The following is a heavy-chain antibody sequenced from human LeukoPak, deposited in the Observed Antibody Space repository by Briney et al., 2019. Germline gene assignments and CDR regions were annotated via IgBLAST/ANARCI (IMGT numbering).Heavy chain of an antibody. Sequence: SETLSLTCAVYGGSFSGYYWGWIRQPPGKGLEWIGSMFYSGSTYYNPSLKSRVTISADMSKNQFSLKLSSVTAADTAVYYCARIDYDILTGYSWGQGTLVTVSS. D-gene: IGHD3-9*01. CDR1: GGSFSGYY. CDR3: ARIDYDILTGYS. J-gene: IGHJ5*02. CDR2: MFYSGST. V-gene: IGHV4-34*12.